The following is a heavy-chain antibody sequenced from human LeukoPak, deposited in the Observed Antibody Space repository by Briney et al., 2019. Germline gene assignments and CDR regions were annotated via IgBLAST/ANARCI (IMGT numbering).Heavy chain of an antibody. V-gene: IGHV1-69*05. CDR2: IIPIFGTA. CDR1: GGTFSNYA. D-gene: IGHD6-6*01. CDR3: ASSSSPHYYYMDV. Sequence: SVKVSCKASGGTFSNYAISWVRQAPGQGLEWMGGIIPIFGTANYAQKFQGRVTMTRDMSTSTVYMELSSLRSEDTAVYYCASSSSPHYYYMDVWGKGTTVTVSS. J-gene: IGHJ6*03.